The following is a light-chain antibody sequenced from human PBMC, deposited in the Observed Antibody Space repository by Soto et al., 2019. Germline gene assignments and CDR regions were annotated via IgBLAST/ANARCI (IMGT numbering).Light chain of an antibody. J-gene: IGKJ2*02. CDR1: QSVSSN. CDR3: PGT. CDR2: GAS. Sequence: EIVMTQSPATLSVSPGERATLSCRASQSVSSNLAWYQQKPGQAPRLLIYGASTRATGIPARFSGSGSGTEFTLTVSSLQSEDFEVYWPPGTFGQGTKLEIK. V-gene: IGKV3-15*01.